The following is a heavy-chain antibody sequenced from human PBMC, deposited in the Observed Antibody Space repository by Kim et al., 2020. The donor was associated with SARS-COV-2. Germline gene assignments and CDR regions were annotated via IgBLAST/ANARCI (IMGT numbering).Heavy chain of an antibody. Sequence: GGSLRLSCVASGFTFSNYFMTWVRQAPGKGLEWVSVISASGGWTYYADAVRGRFTISRDNSKHTLHLEMNNLRAEDTAVYYCFADDEGDPSGYPMWGQGTLVTVSS. J-gene: IGHJ4*02. CDR3: FADDEGDPSGYPM. CDR2: ISASGGWT. D-gene: IGHD3-22*01. CDR1: GFTFSNYF. V-gene: IGHV3-23*01.